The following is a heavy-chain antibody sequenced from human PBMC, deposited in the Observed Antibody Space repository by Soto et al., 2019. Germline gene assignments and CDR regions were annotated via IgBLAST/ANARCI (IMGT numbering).Heavy chain of an antibody. CDR1: GGSINSDYYY. Sequence: TSETLSLTCTVSGGSINSDYYYWSWIRQPPGKGLEWIGYIYYSGSTYYNPSLKSRVTISVDTSKNQFSLKLSSVTAADTAVFYCARASVGATPWFDPWGQGTLVTVSS. V-gene: IGHV4-30-4*01. CDR2: IYYSGST. CDR3: ARASVGATPWFDP. J-gene: IGHJ5*02. D-gene: IGHD1-26*01.